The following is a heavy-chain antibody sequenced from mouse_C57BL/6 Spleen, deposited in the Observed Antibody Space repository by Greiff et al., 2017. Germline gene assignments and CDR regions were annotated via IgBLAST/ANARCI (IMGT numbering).Heavy chain of an antibody. Sequence: QVQLKESGPGLVQPSQSLSITCTVSGFSLTSYGVHWVRQSPGKGLEWLGVIWSGGSTDYNAAFISRLSISKDNSKSQVFFKMNSLQADDTAIYYCASRPRLGGSSYYAMDYWGQGTAVTVSS. CDR3: ASRPRLGGSSYYAMDY. J-gene: IGHJ4*01. CDR2: IWSGGST. D-gene: IGHD1-1*01. CDR1: GFSLTSYG. V-gene: IGHV2-2*01.